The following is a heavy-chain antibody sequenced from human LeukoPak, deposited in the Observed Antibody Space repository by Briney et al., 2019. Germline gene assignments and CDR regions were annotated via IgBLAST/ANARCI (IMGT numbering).Heavy chain of an antibody. J-gene: IGHJ4*02. CDR1: GFTFSSYA. CDR3: AKDPRRTHYYDSSGYYYWGAGFDY. Sequence: GGSLRLSCAASGFTFSSYAKSWVRQAPGKGLEWVSAISGSGGSTYYADSVKGRFTISRDNSKNTLYLQMNSLRAEDTAVYYCAKDPRRTHYYDSSGYYYWGAGFDYWGQGTLVTVSS. CDR2: ISGSGGST. D-gene: IGHD3-22*01. V-gene: IGHV3-23*01.